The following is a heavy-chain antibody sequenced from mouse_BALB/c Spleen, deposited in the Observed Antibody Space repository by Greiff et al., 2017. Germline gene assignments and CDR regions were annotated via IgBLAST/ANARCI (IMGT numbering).Heavy chain of an antibody. CDR1: GFSFTGYY. J-gene: IGHJ2*01. Sequence: LVKPGPSVTISCTVSGFSFTGYYMHWVKQSHGKSLEWIGYISCYNGATSYNQKFKGKATFTVDTSSSIAYMQFNSLTSDDSAVYYYAVGYFDYWGQGTTLTVSS. CDR3: AVGYFDY. V-gene: IGHV1S34*01. CDR2: ISCYNGAT.